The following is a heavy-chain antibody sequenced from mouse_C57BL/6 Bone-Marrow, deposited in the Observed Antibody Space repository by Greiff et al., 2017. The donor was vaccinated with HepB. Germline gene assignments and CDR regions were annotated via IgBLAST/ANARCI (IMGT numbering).Heavy chain of an antibody. J-gene: IGHJ3*01. CDR1: GYTFTDYY. CDR2: INPYNGGT. Sequence: VQLQQSGPVLVKPGASVKMSCKASGYTFTDYYMNWVKQSHGKSLEWIGVINPYNGGTSYNQKFKGKATLTVDKSSSTAYMELNSLTSEDSAVYYCAPHYYGSSWFAYWGQGTLVTVSA. V-gene: IGHV1-19*01. D-gene: IGHD1-1*01. CDR3: APHYYGSSWFAY.